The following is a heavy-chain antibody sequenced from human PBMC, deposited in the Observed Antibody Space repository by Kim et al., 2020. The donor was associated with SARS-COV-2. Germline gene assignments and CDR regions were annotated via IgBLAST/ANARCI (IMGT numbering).Heavy chain of an antibody. CDR1: GFTFSNYA. CDR3: ARDRWERDESSGPFES. J-gene: IGHJ4*02. CDR2: ISGNGGST. Sequence: GGSLRLSCAASGFTFSNYAMHWVRQAPGKGLECVSTISGNGGSTYYVNSVKGRFTISRDNSKNTLYLQMGSLRAEDRAVYYCARDRWERDESSGPFESWCQGTLVTVSA. V-gene: IGHV3-64*01. D-gene: IGHD1-26*01.